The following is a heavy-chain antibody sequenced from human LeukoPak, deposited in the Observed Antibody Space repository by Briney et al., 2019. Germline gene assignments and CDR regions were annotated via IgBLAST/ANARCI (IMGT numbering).Heavy chain of an antibody. CDR2: ISSSSTI. Sequence: PGGSLRLSCAASGFTFSSYSMNWVRQAPGKGLEWVSYISSSSTIRYADSVKGRFTISRDNSKNTLYLQMNSLRAEDTAVYYCAKEEPHDYWGQGTLVTVSS. CDR1: GFTFSSYS. CDR3: AKEEPHDY. D-gene: IGHD1-14*01. V-gene: IGHV3-48*01. J-gene: IGHJ4*02.